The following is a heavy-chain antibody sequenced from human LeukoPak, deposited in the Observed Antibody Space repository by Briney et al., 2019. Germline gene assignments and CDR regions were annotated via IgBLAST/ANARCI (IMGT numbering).Heavy chain of an antibody. D-gene: IGHD6-13*01. Sequence: PSETLSLTCTVSGGSISSYHWSWIRQPPGKGLEWIGYIYYSGSTNYNPSLKSRVTISVDTSKNQFSLKLSSVTAADTAVYYCAGAGPYSSSWYGYWGQGTLVTVSS. CDR2: IYYSGST. V-gene: IGHV4-59*08. CDR3: AGAGPYSSSWYGY. J-gene: IGHJ4*02. CDR1: GGSISSYH.